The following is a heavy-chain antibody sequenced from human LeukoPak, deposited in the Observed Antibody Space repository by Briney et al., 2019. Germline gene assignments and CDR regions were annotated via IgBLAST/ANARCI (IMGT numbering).Heavy chain of an antibody. CDR3: ATSRLRAAYDI. Sequence: GGPLRLSCAAPGFTISNSWMTWVRQAPGKGLEWLTNIKYDGSEIHYVESVKGRFTISRDNAKNSLYLQMKSLRAEDTAVYYCATSRLRAAYDIWGQGTMVTVSS. CDR2: IKYDGSEI. D-gene: IGHD2-21*02. V-gene: IGHV3-7*01. CDR1: GFTISNSW. J-gene: IGHJ3*02.